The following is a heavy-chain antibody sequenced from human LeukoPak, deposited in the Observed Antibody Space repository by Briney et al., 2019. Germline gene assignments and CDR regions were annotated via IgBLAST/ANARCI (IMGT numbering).Heavy chain of an antibody. CDR1: GYTFTNYG. J-gene: IGHJ4*02. CDR2: INPSGGST. D-gene: IGHD5-18*01. CDR3: ARAGTAMVTDYDY. V-gene: IGHV1-46*01. Sequence: PGASVKVSCKASGYTFTNYGITWVRQAPGQGLEWMGIINPSGGSTSYAQKFQGRVTMTRDMSTSTVYMELSSLRSEDTAVYYCARAGTAMVTDYDYWGQGTLVTVSS.